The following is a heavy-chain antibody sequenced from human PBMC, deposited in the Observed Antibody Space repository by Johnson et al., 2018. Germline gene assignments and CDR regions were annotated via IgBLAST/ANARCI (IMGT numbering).Heavy chain of an antibody. CDR2: ISSSGTMK. Sequence: VQLVESGGGLVKPGGSLRLSCEASRFTFSDYYMSWIRQAPGKGLEWLSYISSSGTMKYYVDSVKGRFPISRDNVKESLYLQMSSLRVEDTALYYCAKGNYKDPIDIWCQGTMVTVSS. J-gene: IGHJ3*02. V-gene: IGHV3-11*04. D-gene: IGHD3-10*01. CDR3: AKGNYKDPIDI. CDR1: RFTFSDYY.